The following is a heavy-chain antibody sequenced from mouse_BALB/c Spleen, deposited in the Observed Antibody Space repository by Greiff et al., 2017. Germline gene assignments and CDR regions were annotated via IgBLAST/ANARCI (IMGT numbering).Heavy chain of an antibody. CDR2: IYPGDGDT. J-gene: IGHJ2*01. D-gene: IGHD2-10*01. V-gene: IGHV1-82*01. Sequence: QVQLQQSGPELVKPGASVKISCKASGYAFSSSWMNWVKQRPGQGLEWIGRIYPGDGDTNYNGKFKGKATLTADKSSSTAYMQLSSLTSVDSAVYFCARNLLLDYWGQGTTLTVSS. CDR1: GYAFSSSW. CDR3: ARNLLLDY.